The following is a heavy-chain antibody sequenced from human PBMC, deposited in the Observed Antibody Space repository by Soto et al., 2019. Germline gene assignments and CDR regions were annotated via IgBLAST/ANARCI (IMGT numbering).Heavy chain of an antibody. CDR1: GFSFSGYA. D-gene: IGHD1-1*01. CDR2: ISGSGGRT. Sequence: EVQLLESGGGLVQPGGSLRLSCAASGFSFSGYAMSWVRQAPGKGLEWVSGISGSGGRTYYADSVKGRFTFSRDNSVNTLYLQMNSLRAEDTALYYCAKDSAVETPSYFDSWGQGTLVTVSS. V-gene: IGHV3-23*01. J-gene: IGHJ4*02. CDR3: AKDSAVETPSYFDS.